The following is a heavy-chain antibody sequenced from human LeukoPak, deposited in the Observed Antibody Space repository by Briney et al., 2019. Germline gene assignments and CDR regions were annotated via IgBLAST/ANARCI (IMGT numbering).Heavy chain of an antibody. Sequence: SETLSLTCAVYGGSFSGYYWSWIRQPPGKGLEWIGEINHSGSTNYNPSLKSRVTISVDTSKNQVSLKLSSVTAADTAVYYCARSVAGTSYYFDYWGQGTLVTVSS. CDR2: INHSGST. V-gene: IGHV4-34*01. CDR1: GGSFSGYY. CDR3: ARSVAGTSYYFDY. J-gene: IGHJ4*02. D-gene: IGHD6-19*01.